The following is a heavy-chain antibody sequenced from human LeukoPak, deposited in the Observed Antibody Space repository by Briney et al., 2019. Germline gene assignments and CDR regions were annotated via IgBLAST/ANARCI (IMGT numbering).Heavy chain of an antibody. D-gene: IGHD6-13*01. V-gene: IGHV1-2*02. CDR3: ARVAAAGTWWFDP. CDR2: INPNSGGT. Sequence: ASVKVSCKASGSTITGYYMHWVRQAPGQGLEWMGWINPNSGGTNYAQKFQGRVTMTRDTSISTAYMELSRLRSDDTAVYYCARVAAAGTWWFDPWGQGTLVTVSS. J-gene: IGHJ5*02. CDR1: GSTITGYY.